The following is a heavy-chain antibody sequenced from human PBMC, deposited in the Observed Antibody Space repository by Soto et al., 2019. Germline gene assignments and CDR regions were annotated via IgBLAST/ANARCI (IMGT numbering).Heavy chain of an antibody. CDR3: AREPVVPAAMDSYYGMDV. CDR2: INPSGGST. V-gene: IGHV1-46*01. CDR1: GKTFTSEY. J-gene: IGHJ6*02. D-gene: IGHD2-2*01. Sequence: ASLKVSSNQFGKTFTSEYMYLVRQAPAQELEWMGIINPSGGSTSYAQKFQGRVTMTRDTSTSTVYMELCSLRSEDTAVYYCAREPVVPAAMDSYYGMDVWGQGTTVTVSS.